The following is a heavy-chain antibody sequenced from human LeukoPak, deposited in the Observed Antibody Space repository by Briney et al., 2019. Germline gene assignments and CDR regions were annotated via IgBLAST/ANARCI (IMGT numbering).Heavy chain of an antibody. J-gene: IGHJ4*02. CDR2: IRSDGSDK. Sequence: PGGSLRLSCTAPGFTLSSYGIHWVRQAPGKGLEWVAFIRSDGSDKYYADSLKGRFTISRDNSKNTLYLQMTSLRDKDTAVYYCAKERDLVRATYYFGSWGQGTLVTVSS. CDR1: GFTLSSYG. CDR3: AKERDLVRATYYFGS. V-gene: IGHV3-30*02. D-gene: IGHD1-26*01.